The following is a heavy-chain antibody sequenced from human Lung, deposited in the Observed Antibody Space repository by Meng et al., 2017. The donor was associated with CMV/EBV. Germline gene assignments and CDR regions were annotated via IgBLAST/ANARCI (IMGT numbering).Heavy chain of an antibody. CDR3: ARAVYCIGTTCFFYPMDV. CDR2: MNPNSGNT. D-gene: IGHD2-2*01. Sequence: SVXVSXXASGYTFTSYDISWVRQAPGQGLEWMGWMNPNSGNTDSAQNFQGRVTMTRNTSISTAYMELSSLRSEDTAVYYCARAVYCIGTTCFFYPMDVWGQGXTVTFSS. CDR1: GYTFTSYD. J-gene: IGHJ6*02. V-gene: IGHV1-8*01.